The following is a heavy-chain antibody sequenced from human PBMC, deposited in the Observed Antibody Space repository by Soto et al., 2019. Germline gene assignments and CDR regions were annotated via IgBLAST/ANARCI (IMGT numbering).Heavy chain of an antibody. CDR2: ISGSGDNT. Sequence: GGSLRLSCAASGFTFSHFVMSWVRQAPGKGLEWVSSISGSGDNTFYADSVKGRFTISRDNSKNTVSLQINSLRGEDTAVYYCEKRFYNNALPYGMDVWGQGTTVTVSS. J-gene: IGHJ6*02. D-gene: IGHD3-10*01. V-gene: IGHV3-23*01. CDR1: GFTFSHFV. CDR3: EKRFYNNALPYGMDV.